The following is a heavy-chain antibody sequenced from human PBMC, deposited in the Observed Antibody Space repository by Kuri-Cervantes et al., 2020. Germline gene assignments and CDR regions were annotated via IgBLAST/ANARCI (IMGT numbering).Heavy chain of an antibody. V-gene: IGHV2-70*18. CDR2: IDWDDDK. CDR1: GFSLSTTGMC. CDR3: ARIGDPSRGYFDY. J-gene: IGHJ4*02. Sequence: SGATLAKPTQALTLTCNFSGFSLSTTGMCVSWVRQPPGKALEWRALIDWDDDKYYSTSLKTRLTISKDTSKNQVVLTMTNMDPVDTATYYWARIGDPSRGYFDYWGQGTLVTVSS. D-gene: IGHD4-17*01.